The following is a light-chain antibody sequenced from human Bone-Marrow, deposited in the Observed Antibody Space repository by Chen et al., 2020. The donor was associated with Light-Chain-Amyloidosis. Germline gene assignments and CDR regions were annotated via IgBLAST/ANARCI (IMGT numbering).Light chain of an antibody. CDR1: QSLLYSNGYNY. CDR2: LGS. V-gene: IGKV2-28*01. CDR3: MQALQTPRT. J-gene: IGKJ3*01. Sequence: DIVLTQSPLSLPVTPGEPASISCRSSQSLLYSNGYNYLDWYLQKPGQSPQLLNYLGSNRASGGPDRFSGSGSGTDFTLEISRVEAEDVGVYYCMQALQTPRTFGPGTKEDIK.